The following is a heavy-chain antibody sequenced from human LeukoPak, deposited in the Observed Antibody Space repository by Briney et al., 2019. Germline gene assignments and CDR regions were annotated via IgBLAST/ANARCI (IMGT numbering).Heavy chain of an antibody. D-gene: IGHD3-3*01. CDR2: TRYDGSNK. CDR3: AKGRYYDLGFDY. CDR1: GFTFSSYG. V-gene: IGHV3-30*02. J-gene: IGHJ4*02. Sequence: PGGSLRLSCAASGFTFSSYGMHWVRQAPGKGLEWVAFTRYDGSNKYYADSVKGRFTISRDNSKNTLYLQMNSLRAEDTAVYYCAKGRYYDLGFDYWGQGTLVTVSS.